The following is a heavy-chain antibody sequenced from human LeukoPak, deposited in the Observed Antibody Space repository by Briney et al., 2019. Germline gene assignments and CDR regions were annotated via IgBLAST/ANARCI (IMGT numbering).Heavy chain of an antibody. CDR3: ANRIAAAGTVY. D-gene: IGHD6-13*01. CDR2: ISGSGGNT. CDR1: GFTFSSYA. V-gene: IGHV3-23*01. Sequence: GGTLRLSRAASGFTFSSYAMSWVRQAPGKGLEWVSAISGSGGNTYYADSVKGRFTISRDNSKNTLYLQMNSLRAEDTAVYYCANRIAAAGTVYWGQGTLVTVSS. J-gene: IGHJ4*02.